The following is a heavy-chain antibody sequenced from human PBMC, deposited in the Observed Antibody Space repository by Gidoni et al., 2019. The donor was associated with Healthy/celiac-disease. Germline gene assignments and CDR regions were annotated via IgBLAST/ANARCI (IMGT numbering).Heavy chain of an antibody. CDR1: GFTFRSYG. CDR2: IWYDGSNK. D-gene: IGHD4-17*01. V-gene: IGHV3-33*01. CDR3: ARDGSGDYVGIFDY. Sequence: QVQLVESGGGVVQPGRSLRLSCAASGFTFRSYGMHWVRQAPGKGLEWVAVIWYDGSNKYYADSVKGRFTISRDNSKNTLYLQMNSLRAEDTAVYYCARDGSGDYVGIFDYWGQGTLVTVSS. J-gene: IGHJ4*02.